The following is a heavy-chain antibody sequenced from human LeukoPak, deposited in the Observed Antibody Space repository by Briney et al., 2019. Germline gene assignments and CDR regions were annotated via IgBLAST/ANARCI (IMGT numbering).Heavy chain of an antibody. D-gene: IGHD3-10*01. V-gene: IGHV1-8*01. CDR2: MNPNSGNT. J-gene: IGHJ5*02. Sequence: ASVKVSCKASGYTFTSYDINWVRQATGQGLEWMGWMNPNSGNTGYAQKFQGRVTMTRNTSISTAYMELSSLRTEDTAVYYCARDQSRRFGELLWTRRGWFDPWGQGALVTVSS. CDR3: ARDQSRRFGELLWTRRGWFDP. CDR1: GYTFTSYD.